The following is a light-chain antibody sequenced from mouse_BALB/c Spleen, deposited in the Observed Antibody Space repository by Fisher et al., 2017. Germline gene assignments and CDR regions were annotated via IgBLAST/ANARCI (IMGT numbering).Light chain of an antibody. CDR3: HQYHRSPLT. V-gene: IGKV4-55*01. CDR1: SSISY. CDR2: DTS. Sequence: IVLTQTPAIMSASPGEKVTMTCSASSSISYMYWYQQKPGSSPRLLIYDTSKLASGVPARFSGSGSGTSYSLTISSMEAEDAATYYCHQYHRSPLTFGAGTKLELK. J-gene: IGKJ5*01.